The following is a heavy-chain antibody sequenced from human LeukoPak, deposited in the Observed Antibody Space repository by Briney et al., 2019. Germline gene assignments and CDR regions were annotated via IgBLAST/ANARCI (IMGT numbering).Heavy chain of an antibody. CDR3: ARDIFHDILTGYYVGNYYYYGMDV. CDR1: GYTFTGYY. J-gene: IGHJ6*02. V-gene: IGHV1-2*02. CDR2: INPISGGT. D-gene: IGHD3-9*01. Sequence: ASVKVSCKASGYTFTGYYIHWVGQAPGQGLEWMGWINPISGGTNYAQKFQGRVTMTRDTSISTAYMELSRLRSDDTAVYYCARDIFHDILTGYYVGNYYYYGMDVWGQGTTVTVSS.